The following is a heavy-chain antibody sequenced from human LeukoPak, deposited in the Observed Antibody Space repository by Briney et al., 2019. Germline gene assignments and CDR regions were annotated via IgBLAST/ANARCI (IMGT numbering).Heavy chain of an antibody. CDR1: GFTFSTYW. Sequence: GGSLRLSCEGSGFTFSTYWMTWVRQAPGKGLEWVANINQHGSESYYVDSVEGRFLISRDNAKNTLYLQMNSLRAEDTAVYYCARDRTTVTVFDYWGQGILVTVSS. CDR2: INQHGSES. CDR3: ARDRTTVTVFDY. D-gene: IGHD4-17*01. V-gene: IGHV3-7*01. J-gene: IGHJ4*02.